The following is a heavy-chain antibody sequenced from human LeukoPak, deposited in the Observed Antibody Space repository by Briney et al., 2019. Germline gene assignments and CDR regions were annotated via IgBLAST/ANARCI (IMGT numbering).Heavy chain of an antibody. J-gene: IGHJ4*02. CDR2: ISYDGSNE. D-gene: IGHD6-19*01. Sequence: TGGSLRLSCAASGFTFSSYVMHWVRQAPGKGLEWVAIISYDGSNEYYADSVKDRFTISRDNSKNSLYLQMNSLRAEDTAVYYCARGSSSGWYVGYWGQGTLVTVSS. CDR1: GFTFSSYV. CDR3: ARGSSSGWYVGY. V-gene: IGHV3-30*04.